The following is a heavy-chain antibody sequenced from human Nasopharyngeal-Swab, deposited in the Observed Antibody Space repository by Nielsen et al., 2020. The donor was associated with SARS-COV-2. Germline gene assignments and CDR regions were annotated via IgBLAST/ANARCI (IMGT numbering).Heavy chain of an antibody. V-gene: IGHV3-30*03. D-gene: IGHD3-10*01. CDR1: GFTFSSCG. Sequence: GGSLRLSCAASGFTFSSCGMHWVRQAPGKGLEWVAVIPYDGSNKYYADSVKGRFTISRDNSKNTLYLQMNSLRAEDTAVYYCARTETYYYGSGSYYPIDYWGQGTLVTVSS. CDR2: IPYDGSNK. CDR3: ARTETYYYGSGSYYPIDY. J-gene: IGHJ4*02.